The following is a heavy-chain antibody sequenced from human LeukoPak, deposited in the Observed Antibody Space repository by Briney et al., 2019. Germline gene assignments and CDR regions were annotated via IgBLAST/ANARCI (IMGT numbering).Heavy chain of an antibody. CDR1: GFTFSSYA. J-gene: IGHJ4*02. V-gene: IGHV3-30*04. Sequence: GRSLRLSCAASGFTFSSYAMHWVRQAPGKGLEWVAVISYDGSNKYYADSVKGRFTISRDNSKNTLYLQMNSLRAEDMAVYYCARETYYYGSGSLTYYFDYWGQGTLVTVSS. D-gene: IGHD3-10*01. CDR3: ARETYYYGSGSLTYYFDY. CDR2: ISYDGSNK.